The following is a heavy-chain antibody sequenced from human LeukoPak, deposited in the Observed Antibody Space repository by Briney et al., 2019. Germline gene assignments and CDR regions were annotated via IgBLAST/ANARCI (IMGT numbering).Heavy chain of an antibody. CDR2: ISHIGDT. V-gene: IGHV4-30-4*08. CDR3: ARSEYDWYFDL. Sequence: SETLSLTCTVSSGSISSGDYYWSWIRQPPRKGLEYIGYISHIGDTYYNPSLKSRVSISADTSKKQFSLNLSSVTAADMAVYYCARSEYDWYFDLWGRGTLVTVSA. CDR1: SGSISSGDYY. D-gene: IGHD2-2*01. J-gene: IGHJ2*01.